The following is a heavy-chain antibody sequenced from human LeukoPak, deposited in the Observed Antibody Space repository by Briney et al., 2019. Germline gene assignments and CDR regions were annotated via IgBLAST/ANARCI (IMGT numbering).Heavy chain of an antibody. CDR2: MNPNSGNT. J-gene: IGHJ4*02. D-gene: IGHD6-13*01. Sequence: ASVKVSCKASGYTFSSYDINWVRQATGQGLEWIGWMNPNSGNTGYAQKFQGRVTMTRDTSISTAYMELSSLRSDDTAVYYCARAASSWGRSIDYWGRGTLLTVSS. CDR1: GYTFSSYD. CDR3: ARAASSWGRSIDY. V-gene: IGHV1-8*01.